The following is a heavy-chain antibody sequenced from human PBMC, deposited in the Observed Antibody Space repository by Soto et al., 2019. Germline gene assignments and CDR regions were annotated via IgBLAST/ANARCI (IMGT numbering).Heavy chain of an antibody. J-gene: IGHJ6*02. D-gene: IGHD2-15*01. Sequence: GGSLRLSCAASGFTFSSYAMSWVRQAPGKGLEWVSAISGSGGSTYYADSVKGRFTISRDNSKNTLYLQMNSLRAEDTAVYYCAAVGVAATRTTYYYYYGMDVWGQGTTVTVSS. CDR2: ISGSGGST. V-gene: IGHV3-23*01. CDR3: AAVGVAATRTTYYYYYGMDV. CDR1: GFTFSSYA.